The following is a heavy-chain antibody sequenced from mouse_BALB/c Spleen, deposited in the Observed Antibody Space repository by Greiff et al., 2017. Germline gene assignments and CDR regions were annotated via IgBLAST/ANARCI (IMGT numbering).Heavy chain of an antibody. V-gene: IGHV1-9*01. CDR3: ARRPYGNYFSWFAY. Sequence: VQLQQSGAELMKPGASVKISCKATGYTFSSYWIEWVKQRPGHGLEWIGEILPGSGSTNYNEKFKGKATFTADTSSNTAYMQLSSLTSEDSAVYYCARRPYGNYFSWFAYWGQGTLVTVSA. CDR2: ILPGSGST. CDR1: GYTFSSYW. D-gene: IGHD2-1*01. J-gene: IGHJ3*01.